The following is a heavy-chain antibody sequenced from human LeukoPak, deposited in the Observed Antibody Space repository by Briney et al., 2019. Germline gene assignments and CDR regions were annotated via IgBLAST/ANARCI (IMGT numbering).Heavy chain of an antibody. Sequence: KPSETLSLTCTVSGGSISSSSYYWGWIRQPPGKGLEWIGSIYYSGSTYYNPSLKSRVTISVDTSKNQFSLKLSSVTAADTAVYYCARTRDDFWSGYLVDYWGQGTLVIVSS. V-gene: IGHV4-39*07. CDR2: IYYSGST. CDR3: ARTRDDFWSGYLVDY. CDR1: GGSISSSSYY. D-gene: IGHD3-3*01. J-gene: IGHJ4*02.